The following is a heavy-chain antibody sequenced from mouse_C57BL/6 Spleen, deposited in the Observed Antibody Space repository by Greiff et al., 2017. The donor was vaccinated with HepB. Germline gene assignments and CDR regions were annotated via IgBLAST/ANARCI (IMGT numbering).Heavy chain of an antibody. J-gene: IGHJ4*01. D-gene: IGHD1-1*01. CDR2: IRSKSNNYAT. CDR1: GFSFNTYA. V-gene: IGHV10-1*01. Sequence: EVQVVESGGGLVQPKGSLKLSCAASGFSFNTYAMNWVRQAPGKGLEWVARIRSKSNNYATYYADSVKDRFTISRDDSESMLYLQMNNLKTEDTAMYYCVRHRPDYYGSSYAMDYWGQGTSVTVSS. CDR3: VRHRPDYYGSSYAMDY.